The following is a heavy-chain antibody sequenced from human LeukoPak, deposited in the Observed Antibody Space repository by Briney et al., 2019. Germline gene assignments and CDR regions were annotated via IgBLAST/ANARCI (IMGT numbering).Heavy chain of an antibody. CDR3: TRVGVLLWFGELLYLGGPFDY. CDR2: IRSKANSYAT. CDR1: GFTFSGSA. Sequence: PGGSLRLSCAASGFTFSGSAMHWVRQASGKGLEWVGRIRSKANSYATAYAASVKGRFTISRDDSKNTAYLQMNSLKTEDTAVYYCTRVGVLLWFGELLYLGGPFDYWGQGTLVTVSS. J-gene: IGHJ4*02. V-gene: IGHV3-73*01. D-gene: IGHD3-10*01.